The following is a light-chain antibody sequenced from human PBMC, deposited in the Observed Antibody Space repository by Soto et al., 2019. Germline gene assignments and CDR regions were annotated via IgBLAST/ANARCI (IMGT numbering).Light chain of an antibody. Sequence: EIVLTQSPGTLSLSPGERATLSCRASQSVTSNYLAWYQQERGQAPRLLIYGATTRATGIPDRFSGSGSGKDFTLTISRLEPEDFAAYYCQQYAGSPRTFGQGTKVEIK. CDR1: QSVTSNY. J-gene: IGKJ1*01. CDR3: QQYAGSPRT. V-gene: IGKV3-20*01. CDR2: GAT.